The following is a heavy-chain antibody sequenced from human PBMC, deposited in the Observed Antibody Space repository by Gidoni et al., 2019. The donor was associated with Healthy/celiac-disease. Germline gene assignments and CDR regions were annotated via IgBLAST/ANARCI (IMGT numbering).Heavy chain of an antibody. CDR2: IKSKTDGGTT. V-gene: IGHV3-15*01. D-gene: IGHD2-21*02. CDR3: TLPCGGNSCDYYYYGMDV. J-gene: IGHJ6*02. Sequence: CAASGFTFSNAWMSWVRQAPGKGLEWVGRIKSKTDGGTTDYAAPVKGRFTISRDDSKNTLYLKMNSLKTEDTAVYYCTLPCGGNSCDYYYYGMDVWGQGTTVTVSS. CDR1: GFTFSNAW.